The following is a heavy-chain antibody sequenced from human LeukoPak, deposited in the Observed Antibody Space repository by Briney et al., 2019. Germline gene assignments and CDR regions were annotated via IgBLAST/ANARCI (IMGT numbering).Heavy chain of an antibody. V-gene: IGHV4-59*01. CDR1: GGSISSYY. J-gene: IGHJ4*02. CDR3: ARADFTAAAGLLFDY. D-gene: IGHD6-13*01. Sequence: SETLSLTCTVSGGSISSYYWSWIRQPPGKGLEWIGYIYYSGSTNYNPSLKSRVTISVDTSKNQFSLKLSSVTAADTAVYYCARADFTAAAGLLFDYWGQGTLVTVSS. CDR2: IYYSGST.